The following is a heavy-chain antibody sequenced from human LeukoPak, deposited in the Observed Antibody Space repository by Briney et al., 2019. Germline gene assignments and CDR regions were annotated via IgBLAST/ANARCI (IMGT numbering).Heavy chain of an antibody. CDR3: ARGDYYDSSGYRLDY. J-gene: IGHJ4*02. D-gene: IGHD3-22*01. Sequence: SETLSLTCAVYGGSFSGYYWSWIRQPPGKGLAWIGEINHSGSTNYNPSLKSRVTISVDTSKNQFSLKLSSVTAADTAVYYCARGDYYDSSGYRLDYWGQGTLVTVSS. CDR1: GGSFSGYY. V-gene: IGHV4-34*01. CDR2: INHSGST.